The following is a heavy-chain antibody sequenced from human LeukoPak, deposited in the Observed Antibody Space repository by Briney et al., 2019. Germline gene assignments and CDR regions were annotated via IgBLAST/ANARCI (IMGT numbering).Heavy chain of an antibody. Sequence: GGSLRLSCAASGFSFSSYAMNWVRQAPGKGLEWVSAISGSGGSTYYADSVKGRFTISRDNSKNTLYLQMNSLRAEDTAVYYCAKRPFDILTGPTFRRFDYWGQGTLVTVSS. CDR2: ISGSGGST. CDR1: GFSFSSYA. D-gene: IGHD3-9*01. V-gene: IGHV3-23*01. CDR3: AKRPFDILTGPTFRRFDY. J-gene: IGHJ4*02.